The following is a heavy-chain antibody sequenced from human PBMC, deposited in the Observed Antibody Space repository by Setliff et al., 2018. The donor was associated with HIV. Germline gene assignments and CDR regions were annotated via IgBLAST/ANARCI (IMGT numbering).Heavy chain of an antibody. J-gene: IGHJ3*02. CDR1: GGSISRGSYY. CDR3: ARDHSGTAFDI. CDR2: IYTSGNT. D-gene: IGHD6-19*01. V-gene: IGHV4-61*02. Sequence: PSETLSLTCTVSGGSISRGSYYWSWIRQPAGKGLEWIGRIYTSGNTNYNPSLKSRVTMSVDTSKNQFSLRLSSVTAADTAVYYCARDHSGTAFDIWGQGTMVTVSS.